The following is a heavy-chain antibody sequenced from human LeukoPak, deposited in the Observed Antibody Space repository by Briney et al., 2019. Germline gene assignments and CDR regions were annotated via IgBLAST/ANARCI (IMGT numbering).Heavy chain of an antibody. CDR1: GFTFSSSW. J-gene: IGHJ5*02. Sequence: GGSLRLSCAASGFTFSSSWMTWVRQAPGKGLQCVANIKKDGSEKNYVDSVNGRFTISRDNAKNSLFLEMSSLRDEDTAVYYCATTWALAAWGQGTLVTVSS. CDR2: IKKDGSEK. D-gene: IGHD1-1*01. CDR3: ATTWALAA. V-gene: IGHV3-7*01.